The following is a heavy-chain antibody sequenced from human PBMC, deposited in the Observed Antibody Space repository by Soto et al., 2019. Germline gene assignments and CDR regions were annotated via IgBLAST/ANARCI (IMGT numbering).Heavy chain of an antibody. J-gene: IGHJ6*02. D-gene: IGHD6-13*01. CDR1: GFTFSSYS. CDR3: ARDTISAADSYYYYGMDV. CDR2: ISSSSSYI. V-gene: IGHV3-21*02. Sequence: EVQVVESGGGLIQPGGSLRLSCAASGFTFSSYSMNWVRQAPGKGLEWVSSISSSSSYIYYADSVKGRFTISRDNAKNSLYLQMNSLRAEDTAVYYCARDTISAADSYYYYGMDVWGQGTTVTVSS.